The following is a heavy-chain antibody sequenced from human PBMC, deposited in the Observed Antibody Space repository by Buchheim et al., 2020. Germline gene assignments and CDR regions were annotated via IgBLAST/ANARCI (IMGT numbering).Heavy chain of an antibody. Sequence: QVQLVQSGAEVKKPGASVKVSCKASGYTFTSYYMHWVRQAPGQGLEWMGIINPSGGSTSYAQKFQGRVTMTRDTSTSTVYLELSSLRSEDTAVYYCARDYSSGWLYGPGYYYYGMDVWGQGTT. V-gene: IGHV1-46*01. CDR3: ARDYSSGWLYGPGYYYYGMDV. CDR2: INPSGGST. CDR1: GYTFTSYY. J-gene: IGHJ6*02. D-gene: IGHD6-19*01.